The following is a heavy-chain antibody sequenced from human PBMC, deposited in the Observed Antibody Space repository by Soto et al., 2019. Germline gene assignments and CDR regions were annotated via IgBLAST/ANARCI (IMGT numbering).Heavy chain of an antibody. V-gene: IGHV4-4*02. CDR2: IYHSGST. CDR1: SGSISSSNW. D-gene: IGHD3-3*01. J-gene: IGHJ4*02. CDR3: ASFLGVGSPFDY. Sequence: SETLSLTCAVSSGSISSSNWWSWVRQPPGKGLEWIGEIYHSGSTNYNPSLKSRVTISVDKSKNQFSLKLSSVTAADTAVYYCASFLGVGSPFDYWGQGTLVTVSS.